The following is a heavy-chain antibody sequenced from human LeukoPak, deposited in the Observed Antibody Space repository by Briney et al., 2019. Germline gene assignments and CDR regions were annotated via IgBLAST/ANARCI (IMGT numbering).Heavy chain of an antibody. D-gene: IGHD3-10*01. CDR2: MNPNSGNT. J-gene: IGHJ5*02. V-gene: IGHV1-8*01. CDR1: GYTFTSYD. Sequence: ASVKVSCKASGYTFTSYDINWVRQATGQGLEWMGWMNPNSGNTGYAQKFQGRVTMTRNTSISTAYVELSSLRSEDTAVYYCARYPSLWFGEYNWFDPWGQGTLVTVSS. CDR3: ARYPSLWFGEYNWFDP.